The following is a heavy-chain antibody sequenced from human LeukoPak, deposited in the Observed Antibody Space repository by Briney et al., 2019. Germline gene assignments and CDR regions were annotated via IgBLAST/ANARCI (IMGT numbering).Heavy chain of an antibody. CDR1: GYAFTGQF. Sequence: ASVKVSCKASGYAFTGQFIHWLRQAPGQGLEWMGWIDPPSGTPHYAQKFQDTVTLTRDTSIGTAYMEVHRLQSDDTAVYYCAISGFSTGFYLDFWGQGTLISVSS. V-gene: IGHV1-2*02. D-gene: IGHD6-19*01. CDR2: IDPPSGTP. J-gene: IGHJ4*02. CDR3: AISGFSTGFYLDF.